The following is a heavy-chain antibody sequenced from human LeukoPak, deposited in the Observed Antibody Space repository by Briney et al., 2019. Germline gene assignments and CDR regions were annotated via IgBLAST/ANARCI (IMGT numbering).Heavy chain of an antibody. J-gene: IGHJ5*02. V-gene: IGHV4-4*09. CDR1: GVSISSYY. D-gene: IGHD1-1*01. Sequence: MSSETLSLTCTVSGVSISSYYWSWIRQPPGKGLEWIGYIYTSGSTNYNPSLKSRVTISVDTSKNQFSLKLSSVTAADTAVYYCARSRTKNEKFPQAFDPWGQGTLVTVSS. CDR3: ARSRTKNEKFPQAFDP. CDR2: IYTSGST.